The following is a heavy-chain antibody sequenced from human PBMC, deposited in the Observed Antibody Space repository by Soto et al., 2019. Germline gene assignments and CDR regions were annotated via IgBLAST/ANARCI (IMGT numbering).Heavy chain of an antibody. D-gene: IGHD2-21*01. J-gene: IGHJ4*02. V-gene: IGHV4-59*01. CDR2: IYYSGST. CDR1: GGSISSYY. Sequence: SETLSLTCTVSGGSISSYYWIWIRQPPGKGLEWIGYIYYSGSTNYNPSLKSRVTISVDTSKNQFSLKLSSVTAADTAVYYCAREGDGYNSYWGQGTLVTVS. CDR3: AREGDGYNSY.